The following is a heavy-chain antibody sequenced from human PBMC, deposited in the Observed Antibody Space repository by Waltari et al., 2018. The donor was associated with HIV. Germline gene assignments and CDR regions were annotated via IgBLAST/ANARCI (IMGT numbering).Heavy chain of an antibody. Sequence: QLHLQESGPGLVKPPETLSLTCTVSGGSISSSSYSWGWIRQPPEKGLEWIGSIYYSGSTYYTPSLKSRVIISVDTSKNQFSVKLSSVTAADTAVYYCARMGQTDDILTGHHYWGQGTLVTVSS. V-gene: IGHV4-39*01. CDR3: ARMGQTDDILTGHHY. D-gene: IGHD3-9*01. CDR2: IYYSGST. J-gene: IGHJ4*02. CDR1: GGSISSSSYS.